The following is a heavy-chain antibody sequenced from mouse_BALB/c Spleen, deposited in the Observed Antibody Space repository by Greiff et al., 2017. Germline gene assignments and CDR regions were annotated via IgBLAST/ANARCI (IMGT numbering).Heavy chain of an antibody. J-gene: IGHJ4*01. CDR2: IDPFNGGT. V-gene: IGHV1-28*01. Sequence: EVQLQQSGPELMKPGASVKISCKASGYSFTSYYMHWVKQSHGKSLEWIGYIDPFNGGTSYNQKFKGMATLTVDKSSSTAYMHLSSLTSEDSAVYYCARDYGSSYYAMDYWGQGTSVTVSS. CDR1: GYSFTSYY. CDR3: ARDYGSSYYAMDY. D-gene: IGHD1-1*01.